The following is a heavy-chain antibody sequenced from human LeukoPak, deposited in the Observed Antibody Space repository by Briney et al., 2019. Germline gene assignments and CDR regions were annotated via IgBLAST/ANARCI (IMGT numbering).Heavy chain of an antibody. D-gene: IGHD2-2*01. Sequence: PGGSLRLSCAASGFTFSSYGMHWVRQAPGKGLEWVAVISYDGSNKYYADSVKGRFTISRDNSKNTLYLQMNSLRAEDMAVYYCAKDVGYCSSTSCYGPWGQGTLVTVSS. V-gene: IGHV3-30*18. CDR2: ISYDGSNK. J-gene: IGHJ4*02. CDR1: GFTFSSYG. CDR3: AKDVGYCSSTSCYGP.